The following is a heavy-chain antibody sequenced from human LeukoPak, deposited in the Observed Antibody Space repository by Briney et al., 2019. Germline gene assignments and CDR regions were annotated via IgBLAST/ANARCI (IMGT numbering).Heavy chain of an antibody. V-gene: IGHV4-34*01. CDR3: ARGRRLLWFGESSNWFDP. CDR1: GGSFSGYY. CDR2: INHSGST. D-gene: IGHD3-10*01. J-gene: IGHJ5*02. Sequence: SETLSLTCAAYGGSFSGYYWSWIRQPPGKGLEWIGEINHSGSTNYNPSLKSRVTISVDTSKNQFSLKLSSVTAADTAVYYCARGRRLLWFGESSNWFDPWGQGTLVTVSS.